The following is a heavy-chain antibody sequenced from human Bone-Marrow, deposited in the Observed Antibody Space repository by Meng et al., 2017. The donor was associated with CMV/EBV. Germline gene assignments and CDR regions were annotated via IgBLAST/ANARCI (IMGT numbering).Heavy chain of an antibody. J-gene: IGHJ4*01. D-gene: IGHD6-13*01. V-gene: IGHV3-21*01. Sequence: GESLKIPCAASGFTFSSYSMNWVRQAPGKGLEWVSSISSSSSYIYYADSVKGRFTISRDNAKNSLYLQMNSLRAEDTAVYYCARVQRGYSRSWTSFYYWGHGPLVTVSS. CDR3: ARVQRGYSRSWTSFYY. CDR2: ISSSSSYI. CDR1: GFTFSSYS.